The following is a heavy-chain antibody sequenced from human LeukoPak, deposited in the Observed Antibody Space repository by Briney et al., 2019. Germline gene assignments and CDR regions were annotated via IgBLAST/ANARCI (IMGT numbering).Heavy chain of an antibody. Sequence: SETLSLTCTVSGYSISSGYYWGWIRQPPGKGLEWIGSIYHSGSTYYNPSLKSRVTISVDTSKNQFSLKLSSVTAADTAVYYCARAIAARTNWFDPWGQGTLVTVSS. CDR2: IYHSGST. CDR1: GYSISSGYY. CDR3: ARAIAARTNWFDP. J-gene: IGHJ5*02. V-gene: IGHV4-38-2*02. D-gene: IGHD6-13*01.